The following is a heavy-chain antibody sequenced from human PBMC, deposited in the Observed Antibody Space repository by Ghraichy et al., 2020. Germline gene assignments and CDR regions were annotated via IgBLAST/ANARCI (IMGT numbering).Heavy chain of an antibody. J-gene: IGHJ4*02. CDR3: SGYDFWSGYGTFDY. CDR2: IYYSGST. CDR1: GGSISSSSYY. Sequence: SETLSLTCTVSGGSISSSSYYWGWIRQPPGKGLEWIGSIYYSGSTYYNPSLKSRVTISVDTSKNQFSLKLSSVTAADTAVYYCSGYDFWSGYGTFDYWGQGTLVTVSS. D-gene: IGHD3-3*01. V-gene: IGHV4-39*01.